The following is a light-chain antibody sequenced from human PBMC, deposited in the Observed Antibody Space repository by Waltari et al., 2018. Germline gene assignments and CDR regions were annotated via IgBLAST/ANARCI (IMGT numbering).Light chain of an antibody. Sequence: QSALTQPASVSGSPGQSITISCTGTSSDVGGYHYVSWYQKHPGKAPKVMIYDVSQRPSGVSNRFSGSRSGNTASLTISGLQAEDEADYYCSSYTSSSTWVFGGGTKLTVL. V-gene: IGLV2-14*01. CDR1: SSDVGGYHY. CDR3: SSYTSSSTWV. J-gene: IGLJ3*02. CDR2: DVS.